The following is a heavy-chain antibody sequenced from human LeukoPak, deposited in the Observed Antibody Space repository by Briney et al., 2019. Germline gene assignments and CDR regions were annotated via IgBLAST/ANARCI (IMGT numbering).Heavy chain of an antibody. CDR1: GGSFSGYY. Sequence: SETLSLTCAVYGGSFSGYYWSWIRQPPGKGLEWIGEINHSGSTNYNPSLKSRVTISVDTSKNQFSLKLSSVTAADTAVYYCARGYYYDSSGYCRKSFDYWGQGTLVTVSS. D-gene: IGHD3-22*01. J-gene: IGHJ4*02. V-gene: IGHV4-34*01. CDR2: INHSGST. CDR3: ARGYYYDSSGYCRKSFDY.